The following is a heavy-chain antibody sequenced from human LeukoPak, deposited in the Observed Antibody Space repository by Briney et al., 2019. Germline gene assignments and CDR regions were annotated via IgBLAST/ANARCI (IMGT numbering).Heavy chain of an antibody. J-gene: IGHJ4*02. V-gene: IGHV3-21*01. CDR1: GFTFSIYS. CDR2: ISSSSSYI. CDR3: ARDMSGTMVREEYYFDY. Sequence: GGSLSLSCAVSGFTFSIYSMKCVRQAPGRGREGVSSISSSSSYIYYTDSGKARFNIPRDNAKNSLYLQMNSLRAEDTAVYYCARDMSGTMVREEYYFDYWGQGTLVTVSS. D-gene: IGHD3-10*01.